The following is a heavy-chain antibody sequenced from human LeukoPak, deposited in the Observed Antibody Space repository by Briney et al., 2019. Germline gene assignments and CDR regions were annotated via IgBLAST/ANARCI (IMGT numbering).Heavy chain of an antibody. J-gene: IGHJ4*02. D-gene: IGHD3-3*01. CDR3: ARERKSGCFDY. CDR2: IYYSGST. CDR1: GGSISSYY. Sequence: SETLSLTCTVSGGSISSYYWSWIRQPPEKGLEWIGYIYYSGSTNYNPSLKSRVTISVDTSKNQFSLKLSSVTAADTAVYYCARERKSGCFDYWGQGTLVTVSS. V-gene: IGHV4-59*01.